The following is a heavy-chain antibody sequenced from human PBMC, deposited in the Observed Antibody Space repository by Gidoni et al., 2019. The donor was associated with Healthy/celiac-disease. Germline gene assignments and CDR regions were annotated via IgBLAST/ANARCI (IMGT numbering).Heavy chain of an antibody. CDR3: AIDSGYDLEFDY. J-gene: IGHJ4*02. D-gene: IGHD5-12*01. Sequence: EVQLVESGGGLIQPGGSLRLSCAASGFTVSSHYMSWVRPAPGKGLEWVSVIYSGGSTYYADSVKGRFTISRDNSKNTLYLQMNSLRAEDTAVYYCAIDSGYDLEFDYWGQGTLVTVSS. CDR1: GFTVSSHY. CDR2: IYSGGST. V-gene: IGHV3-53*01.